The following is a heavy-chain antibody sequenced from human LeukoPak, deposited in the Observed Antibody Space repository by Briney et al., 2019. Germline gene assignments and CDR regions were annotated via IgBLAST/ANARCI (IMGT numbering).Heavy chain of an antibody. Sequence: SETLSLTCTVSGGSISSGDYYWSWIRQPPGKGLEWIVYIYYSGSTYYNPSLKSRVTISVDTSKNQFSLKLSSVTAADTAVYYCARERYSSSSRRLWYFDLWGRGTLVTVSS. J-gene: IGHJ2*01. V-gene: IGHV4-30-4*08. CDR1: GGSISSGDYY. CDR2: IYYSGST. D-gene: IGHD6-6*01. CDR3: ARERYSSSSRRLWYFDL.